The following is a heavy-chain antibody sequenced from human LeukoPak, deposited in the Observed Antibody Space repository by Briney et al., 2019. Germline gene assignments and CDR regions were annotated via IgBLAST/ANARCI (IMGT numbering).Heavy chain of an antibody. J-gene: IGHJ4*03. D-gene: IGHD1-1*01. CDR3: ARVLSGTNFDS. Sequence: SETLSLTCVVSGGSISSNNWWSWVRQAAGKGLEWIGEIFHSGSTNYNPSLKSRVTISVDKSKNQFSLRLTSVTAADTAVYYCARVLSGTNFDSWGRLTLVTVSS. CDR1: GGSISSNNW. CDR2: IFHSGST. V-gene: IGHV4-4*02.